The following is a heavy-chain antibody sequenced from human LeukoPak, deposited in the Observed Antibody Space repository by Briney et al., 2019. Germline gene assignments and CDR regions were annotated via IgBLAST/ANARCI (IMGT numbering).Heavy chain of an antibody. Sequence: PSETLSLTCAVYGGSFSGYYWSWIRQPPGKGLEWIGEINHSGSTNYNPSLKSRVTISVDTSKNQFSLKLSSVTAADTAVYYCVVVLLWFGQAPPYWGQGTLVTVSS. J-gene: IGHJ4*02. V-gene: IGHV4-34*01. CDR1: GGSFSGYY. CDR3: VVVLLWFGQAPPY. CDR2: INHSGST. D-gene: IGHD3-10*01.